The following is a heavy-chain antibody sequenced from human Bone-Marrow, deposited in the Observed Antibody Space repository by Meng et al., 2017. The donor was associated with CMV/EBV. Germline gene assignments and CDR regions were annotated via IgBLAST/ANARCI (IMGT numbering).Heavy chain of an antibody. Sequence: SGYSVTTYWIGWVRQMPGKGLEWMGIIYPGDSDTRYSPSFQGQVTISADKSISTAYLQWSSLKASDTAMYYCARSYDTSGSAYYFDYWGQGTLVTVSS. CDR2: IYPGDSDT. CDR3: ARSYDTSGSAYYFDY. D-gene: IGHD3-22*01. J-gene: IGHJ4*02. CDR1: GYSVTTYW. V-gene: IGHV5-51*01.